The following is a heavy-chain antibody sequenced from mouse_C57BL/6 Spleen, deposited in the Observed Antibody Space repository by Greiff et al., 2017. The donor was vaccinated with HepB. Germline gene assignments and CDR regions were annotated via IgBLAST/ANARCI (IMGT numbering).Heavy chain of an antibody. CDR3: ARGRNDYDGVFAY. CDR1: GYTFTSYD. V-gene: IGHV1-85*01. CDR2: IYPRDGST. Sequence: VKLQESGPELVKPGASVKLSCKASGYTFTSYDINWVKQRPGQGLEWIGWIYPRDGSTKYNEKFKGKATLTVDTSSSTAYMELHSLTSEDSAVYFCARGRNDYDGVFAYWGQGTLVTVSA. J-gene: IGHJ3*01. D-gene: IGHD2-4*01.